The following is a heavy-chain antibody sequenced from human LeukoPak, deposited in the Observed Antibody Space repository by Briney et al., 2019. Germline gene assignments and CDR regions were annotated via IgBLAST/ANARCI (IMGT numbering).Heavy chain of an antibody. J-gene: IGHJ4*02. CDR1: GGSISSGGYY. CDR3: ARQEDYYDSSGYPNPIFDY. V-gene: IGHV4-30-2*01. D-gene: IGHD3-22*01. CDR2: IYHSGST. Sequence: SETLSLTCTVSGGSISSGGYYWSWIRQPPGKGLEWIGYIYHSGSTYYNPSLKSRVTISVDRSKNQFSLKLSSVTAADTAVYYCARQEDYYDSSGYPNPIFDYWGQGTLVTVSS.